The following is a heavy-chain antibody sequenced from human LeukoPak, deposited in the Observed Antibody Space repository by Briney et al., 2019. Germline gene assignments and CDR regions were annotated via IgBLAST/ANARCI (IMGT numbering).Heavy chain of an antibody. Sequence: QPGGSLRLSCAASGFTFSIYGMHWVPQAPGKGLEWVAAISSDGNGIFYADSIRDRFTISRDNSRNTVSLQMNSLRAEDTAIYYCAKRGHFSSSWYHYFDYWGQGTLVTVSS. D-gene: IGHD6-13*01. J-gene: IGHJ4*02. V-gene: IGHV3-30*18. CDR2: ISSDGNGI. CDR3: AKRGHFSSSWYHYFDY. CDR1: GFTFSIYG.